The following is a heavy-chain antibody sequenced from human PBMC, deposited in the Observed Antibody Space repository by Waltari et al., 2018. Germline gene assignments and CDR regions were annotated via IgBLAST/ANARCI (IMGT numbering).Heavy chain of an antibody. CDR2: IIPIFGTA. CDR3: ARDEMATITSRDY. V-gene: IGHV1-69*08. Sequence: QVQLVQSGAEVKKPGSSVKVSCKASGDTFSRYAISWVRQAPGQGLEWMGRIIPIFGTANYAQKFQGRVTITADKATSTAYMELSSLRSEDTAVYYCARDEMATITSRDYWGQGTLVTVSS. D-gene: IGHD5-12*01. J-gene: IGHJ4*02. CDR1: GDTFSRYA.